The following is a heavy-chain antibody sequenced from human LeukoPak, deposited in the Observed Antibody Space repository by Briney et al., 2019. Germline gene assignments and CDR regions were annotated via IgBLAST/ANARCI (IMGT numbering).Heavy chain of an antibody. J-gene: IGHJ3*02. CDR2: ISWNSGTI. CDR3: AKARSYDAFDI. V-gene: IGHV3-9*01. Sequence: GGSLRLSCAPSGFTFDDYAMHWVRQAPEKGLEWVSSISWNSGTIGYADSVKGRFTISRDNAKNSLYLQMNSLRAEDTALYYCAKARSYDAFDIWGQGTMVTVSS. CDR1: GFTFDDYA.